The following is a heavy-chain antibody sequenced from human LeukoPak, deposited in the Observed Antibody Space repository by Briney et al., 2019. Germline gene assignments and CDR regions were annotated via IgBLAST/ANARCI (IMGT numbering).Heavy chain of an antibody. Sequence: GESPKISCKGSGYSFPNYWIGWVGKIPGKGLEWMGIIYPGTSHTRYSPSFQDQVTISVDKSISTAYLQWSSLKASDTAMYYCARGPYAYTSSATLGSYNWFDPWGQGSLVTVSS. CDR3: ARGPYAYTSSATLGSYNWFDP. V-gene: IGHV5-51*01. D-gene: IGHD2-2*02. J-gene: IGHJ5*02. CDR1: GYSFPNYW. CDR2: IYPGTSHT.